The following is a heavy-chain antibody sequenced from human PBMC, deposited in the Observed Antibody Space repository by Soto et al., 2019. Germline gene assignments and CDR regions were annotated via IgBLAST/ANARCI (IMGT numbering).Heavy chain of an antibody. D-gene: IGHD6-6*01. CDR1: SGSFSGYY. J-gene: IGHJ4*02. V-gene: IGHV4-34*01. Sequence: TLSLTCSIYSGSFSGYYWSWIRQPPGKGLEWIGEISQSGNTNYSPSLKSRVSISIDTSKKQFSLNLASVSAADTAVYYCARAPRVSGSSQTRPDFWGQGTLVTVSS. CDR2: ISQSGNT. CDR3: ARAPRVSGSSQTRPDF.